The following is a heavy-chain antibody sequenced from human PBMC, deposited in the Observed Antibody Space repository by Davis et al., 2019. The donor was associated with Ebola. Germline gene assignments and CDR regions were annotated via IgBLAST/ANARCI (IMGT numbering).Heavy chain of an antibody. D-gene: IGHD3-3*01. V-gene: IGHV3-30*18. Sequence: GGSLRLSCAASGFSFSSYWLSWVRQAPGKGLEWVAVISYDGSNKYYADSVKGRFTISRDNSKNTLYLQMNSLRAEDTAVYYCAKDRVIFGAWGWFDPWGQGTLVTVSS. CDR3: AKDRVIFGAWGWFDP. CDR1: GFSFSSYW. J-gene: IGHJ5*02. CDR2: ISYDGSNK.